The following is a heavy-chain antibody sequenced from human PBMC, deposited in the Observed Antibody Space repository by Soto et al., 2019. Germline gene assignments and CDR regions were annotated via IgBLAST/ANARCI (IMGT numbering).Heavy chain of an antibody. CDR1: GFTFSSYA. CDR3: AKDGDIVVVVAANFDY. D-gene: IGHD2-15*01. Sequence: GGSLSLSCAASGFTFSSYAMSWVRQAPGKGLEWVSAISGSGGSTYYADSVKGRFTISRDNSKNTLYLQMNSLRAEDTAVYYCAKDGDIVVVVAANFDYWGQGTLVTVSS. CDR2: ISGSGGST. V-gene: IGHV3-23*01. J-gene: IGHJ4*02.